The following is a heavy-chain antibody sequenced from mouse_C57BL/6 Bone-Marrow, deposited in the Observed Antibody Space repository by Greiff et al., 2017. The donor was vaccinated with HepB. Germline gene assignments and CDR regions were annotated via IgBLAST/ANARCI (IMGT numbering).Heavy chain of an antibody. D-gene: IGHD4-1*02. CDR2: INPYNGGT. Sequence: EVQLQQSGPVLVKPGASVKMSCKASGYTFTDYYMNWVKQSHGKSLEWIGVINPYNGGTSYNQKFKGKATLTVDKSSSTAYMELNSLTSEDSAVYYCATTGTGWFAYWGQGTRVTVSA. V-gene: IGHV1-19*01. J-gene: IGHJ3*01. CDR1: GYTFTDYY. CDR3: ATTGTGWFAY.